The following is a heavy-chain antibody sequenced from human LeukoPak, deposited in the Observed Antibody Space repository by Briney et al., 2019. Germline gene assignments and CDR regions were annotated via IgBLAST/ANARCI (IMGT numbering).Heavy chain of an antibody. Sequence: GGSLRLSCAASGFTFSSYGMHWVRQAPGKGLMWVSRIESDGIATTYAESVKGRFTISRDDAKNTLYLQMSSLRLDDTAVYFCARGGARSHDYWGQGTLVTVSS. J-gene: IGHJ4*02. CDR1: GFTFSSYG. CDR2: IESDGIAT. V-gene: IGHV3-74*03. CDR3: ARGGARSHDY. D-gene: IGHD1-26*01.